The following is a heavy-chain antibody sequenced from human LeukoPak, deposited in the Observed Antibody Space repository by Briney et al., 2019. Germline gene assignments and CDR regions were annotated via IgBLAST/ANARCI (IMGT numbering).Heavy chain of an antibody. CDR3: ARGRNYYDTPLGH. D-gene: IGHD3-22*01. CDR2: INHSGST. Sequence: SETLSLTCAVYGGSFSGYYWSWIRQPPGKGLEWIGEINHSGSTNYNPSLKSRVTISVDTSKNQFSLKLSSVTAADTAVYYCARGRNYYDTPLGHWGQGTLVTVSS. V-gene: IGHV4-34*01. J-gene: IGHJ1*01. CDR1: GGSFSGYY.